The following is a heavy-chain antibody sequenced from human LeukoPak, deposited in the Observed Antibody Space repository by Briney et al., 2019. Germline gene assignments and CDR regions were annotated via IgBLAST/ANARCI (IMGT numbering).Heavy chain of an antibody. CDR1: GYTFTAYY. D-gene: IGHD6-13*01. Sequence: ASVKVSCKASGYTFTAYYMHWVRQAPGQGLEWMGRINPNSGGTHYAQKFQGRVTLTRDTSSTTAYMELRSLRSDDTAVYYCAREAGYNNTWLVNGHWGQGTLVTASS. J-gene: IGHJ4*02. CDR3: AREAGYNNTWLVNGH. CDR2: INPNSGGT. V-gene: IGHV1-2*06.